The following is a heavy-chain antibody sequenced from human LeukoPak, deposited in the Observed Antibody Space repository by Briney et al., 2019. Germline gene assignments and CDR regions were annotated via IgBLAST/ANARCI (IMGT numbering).Heavy chain of an antibody. J-gene: IGHJ4*02. V-gene: IGHV3-43*02. D-gene: IGHD3-10*01. CDR3: VGLGENY. Sequence: GSLRLSCVVSGINFADYAMHWVRQPPGKGLEWVSLISADGGSTFSADSVKGRFSISRDNSKNSLYLQMNSLRAEDTAVYYCVGLGENYWGQGTLVTVSS. CDR2: ISADGGST. CDR1: GINFADYA.